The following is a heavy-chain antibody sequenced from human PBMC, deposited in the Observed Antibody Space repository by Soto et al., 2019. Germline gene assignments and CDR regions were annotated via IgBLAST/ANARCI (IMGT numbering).Heavy chain of an antibody. CDR2: INAGNGNT. CDR1: GYTFTSYA. J-gene: IGHJ5*02. Sequence: GASVKVSCKASGYTFTSYAMHWVRQAPGQRLEWMGWINAGNGNTKYSQKFQGRVTITRDTSASTAYMELSSLRSEDTAVYYCARGVYIVVVVAATHIDPWGQGTLVTVSS. CDR3: ARGVYIVVVVAATHIDP. V-gene: IGHV1-3*01. D-gene: IGHD2-15*01.